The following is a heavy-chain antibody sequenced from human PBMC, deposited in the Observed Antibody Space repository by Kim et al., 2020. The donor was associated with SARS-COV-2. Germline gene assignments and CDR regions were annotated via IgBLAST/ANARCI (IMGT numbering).Heavy chain of an antibody. CDR2: ISSSSSYT. Sequence: GGSLRLSCAASGFTFSDYYMSWIRQAPGKGLEWVSYISSSSSYTNYADSVKGRFTISRDNAKNSLYLQMNSLRAEDTAVYYCAGGGGIQLWFEPTDYWGQGTLVTVSS. J-gene: IGHJ4*02. D-gene: IGHD5-18*01. CDR1: GFTFSDYY. V-gene: IGHV3-11*06. CDR3: AGGGGIQLWFEPTDY.